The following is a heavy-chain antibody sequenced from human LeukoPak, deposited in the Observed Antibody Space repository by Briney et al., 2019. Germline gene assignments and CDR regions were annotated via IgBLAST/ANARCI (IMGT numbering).Heavy chain of an antibody. CDR3: ARGELIFDY. J-gene: IGHJ4*02. CDR2: IHYSETT. Sequence: SETLSLTCAVYGGSFSGYYWGWIRQPPGKGLEWIASIHYSETTYYNPSLKSRVAISVDTSKNHFSLKLSSVTAADTAVYYCARGELIFDYWGQGTLVTVSS. CDR1: GGSFSGYY. D-gene: IGHD3-10*01. V-gene: IGHV4-34*01.